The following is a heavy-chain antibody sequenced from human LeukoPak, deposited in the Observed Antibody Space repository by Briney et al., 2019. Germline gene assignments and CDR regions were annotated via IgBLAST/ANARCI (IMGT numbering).Heavy chain of an antibody. CDR2: IYYSGST. V-gene: IGHV4-39*01. J-gene: IGHJ4*02. Sequence: PSETLSLTCTVSGGSISSSSYYWGWIRQPPGKGLEWIGSIYYSGSTYYNPSLKSRVTISVDTSKNQFSLKLSSVTAADTTVYYWAETSIAAAGLAAGSPGNYFDSGGKETRVTVSS. CDR3: AETSIAAAGLAAGSPGNYFDS. D-gene: IGHD6-13*01. CDR1: GGSISSSSYY.